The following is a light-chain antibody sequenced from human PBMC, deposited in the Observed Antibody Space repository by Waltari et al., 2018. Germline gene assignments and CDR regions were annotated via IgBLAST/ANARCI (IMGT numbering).Light chain of an antibody. V-gene: IGLV2-14*01. CDR3: NSYAGSSSWV. J-gene: IGLJ3*02. CDR1: SSDVGFYNF. Sequence: QSALTQPASVSGSPGRSIPISCTGTSSDVGFYNFVSEYKQNPGKAPKLMIYDVSERPSGVSNRFSGSKSGNTASLTISGLQAEDEADYYCNSYAGSSSWVFGGGTKLTVL. CDR2: DVS.